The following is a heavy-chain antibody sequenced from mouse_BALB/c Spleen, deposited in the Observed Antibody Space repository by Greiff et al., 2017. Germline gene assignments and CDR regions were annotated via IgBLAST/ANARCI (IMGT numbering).Heavy chain of an antibody. CDR3: ARSEIYYDYDDAMDY. CDR2: INPNNGGT. J-gene: IGHJ4*01. Sequence: EVQLQQSRPELVKPGASVKIPCKASGYTFTDYNMDWVKQSHGKSLEWIGDINPNNGGTIYNQKFKGKATLTVDKSSSTAYMELRSLTSEDTAVYYCARSEIYYDYDDAMDYWGQGTSVTVSS. D-gene: IGHD2-4*01. V-gene: IGHV1-18*01. CDR1: GYTFTDYN.